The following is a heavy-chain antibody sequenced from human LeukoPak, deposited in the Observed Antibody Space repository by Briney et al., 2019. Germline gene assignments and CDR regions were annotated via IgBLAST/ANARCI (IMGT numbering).Heavy chain of an antibody. CDR2: ISDSSKYT. J-gene: IGHJ4*02. Sequence: GGSLRPSCAASGFTFSSYSMNWVRQAPGKGLEWVSSISDSSKYTYYADSLKGRFTISRDNAKNSLFLQMHSLRAEDTAVYYCARVLEAAAFDYWGQGTLVTVSS. D-gene: IGHD6-13*01. CDR3: ARVLEAAAFDY. V-gene: IGHV3-21*01. CDR1: GFTFSSYS.